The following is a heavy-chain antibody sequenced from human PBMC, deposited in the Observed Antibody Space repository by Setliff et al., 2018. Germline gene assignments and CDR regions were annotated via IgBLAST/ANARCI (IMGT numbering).Heavy chain of an antibody. J-gene: IGHJ4*02. CDR1: GYTFTSYG. Sequence: ASVKVSCKASGYTFTSYGISWVRQAPGQGLEWMGWISAYNGNTNYAQKLQGRVTMTTDTSTSTAYMELRSLRSDDTAVYYCAREPYDYIWGSYRSPYFDHWGQGALVTVSS. CDR3: AREPYDYIWGSYRSPYFDH. D-gene: IGHD3-16*02. CDR2: ISAYNGNT. V-gene: IGHV1-18*01.